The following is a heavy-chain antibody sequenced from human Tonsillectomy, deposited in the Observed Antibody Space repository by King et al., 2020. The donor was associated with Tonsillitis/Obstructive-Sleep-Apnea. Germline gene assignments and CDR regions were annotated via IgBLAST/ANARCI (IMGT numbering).Heavy chain of an antibody. Sequence: DVQLVESGGGLVQPGGSLRLSCSASGFTFSSYAMHWVRQAPGKGLEYVSAISSNGGSTYYADSVKGRFTISRDNSKNTLYLQMSSLRAEDTAVYYCVTERAYDSSGYYSPSGNWFDPWGQGTLVTVSS. CDR2: ISSNGGST. V-gene: IGHV3-64D*06. J-gene: IGHJ5*02. CDR3: VTERAYDSSGYYSPSGNWFDP. D-gene: IGHD3-22*01. CDR1: GFTFSSYA.